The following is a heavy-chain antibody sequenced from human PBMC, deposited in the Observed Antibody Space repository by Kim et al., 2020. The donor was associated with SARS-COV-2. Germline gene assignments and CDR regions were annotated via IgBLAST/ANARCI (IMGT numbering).Heavy chain of an antibody. CDR3: ARYYDILTGYDYYYYGMDV. Sequence: GGSLRLSCAASGFTFSDYYMSWIRQAPGKGLEWVSYISSSSSYTNYADSVKGRFTISRDNAKNSLYLQINSLRAEDTAVYYCARYYDILTGYDYYYYGMDVWGQGTTVTVSS. J-gene: IGHJ6*02. CDR1: GFTFSDYY. CDR2: ISSSSSYT. V-gene: IGHV3-11*06. D-gene: IGHD3-9*01.